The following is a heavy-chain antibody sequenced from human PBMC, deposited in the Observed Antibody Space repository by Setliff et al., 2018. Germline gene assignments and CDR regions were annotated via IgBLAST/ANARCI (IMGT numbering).Heavy chain of an antibody. CDR3: ARVRGDFLADSYQPLDL. V-gene: IGHV3-30*04. Sequence: PGGSLRLSCTTSGFTFGDYAITWVRQAPGKGLEWVAVVSYDGNVKYYADSVKGRFTISKDNARNTLSLQMNSLRPDDAAVYYCARVRGDFLADSYQPLDLWGQGALVTVSS. CDR2: VSYDGNVK. CDR1: GFTFGDYA. J-gene: IGHJ5*02. D-gene: IGHD3-9*01.